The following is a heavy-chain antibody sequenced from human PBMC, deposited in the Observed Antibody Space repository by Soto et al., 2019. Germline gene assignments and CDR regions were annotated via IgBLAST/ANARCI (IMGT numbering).Heavy chain of an antibody. CDR2: ISSNSDTT. V-gene: IGHV3-48*02. CDR3: ARLPKGSLVTA. CDR1: SFIVSDHS. D-gene: IGHD2-21*02. J-gene: IGHJ4*02. Sequence: HHXGSLRISLVASSFIVSDHSMNWVRQAPGKGLQWISYISSNSDTTYYADSVKGRFTVSRDNAKNALFLQMNSLRDDDPATYYCARLPKGSLVTAWGQAAGVTVSS.